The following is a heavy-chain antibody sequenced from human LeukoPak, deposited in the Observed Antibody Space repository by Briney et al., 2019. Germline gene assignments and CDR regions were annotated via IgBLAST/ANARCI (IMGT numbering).Heavy chain of an antibody. D-gene: IGHD5-24*01. Sequence: SVKVSCKASGGTFSSYAISWVRQAPGQGLEWMGGIIPIFGTANYAQKFQGRVTITADKSTSTAYMELSSLRSEDTVVYYCARDISEWDGYNLNWFDPWGQGTLVTVSS. J-gene: IGHJ5*02. CDR2: IIPIFGTA. CDR1: GGTFSSYA. V-gene: IGHV1-69*06. CDR3: ARDISEWDGYNLNWFDP.